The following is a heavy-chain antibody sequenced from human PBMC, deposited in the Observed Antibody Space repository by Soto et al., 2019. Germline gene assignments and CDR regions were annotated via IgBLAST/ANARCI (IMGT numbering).Heavy chain of an antibody. Sequence: GGSLKLSCAASGFTFSSYAMHWVRQAPGKGLEWVAVIWYDGSNKYYADSVKGRFTISRDNSKNTLYLQMNSLRAEDTAVYYCARDAPRAAYYYYGMDVWGQGTTVTVSS. CDR2: IWYDGSNK. J-gene: IGHJ6*02. CDR3: ARDAPRAAYYYYGMDV. CDR1: GFTFSSYA. V-gene: IGHV3-33*01.